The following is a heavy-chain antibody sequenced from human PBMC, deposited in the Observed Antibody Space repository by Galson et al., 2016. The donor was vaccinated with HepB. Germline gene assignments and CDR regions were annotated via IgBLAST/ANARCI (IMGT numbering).Heavy chain of an antibody. V-gene: IGHV3-23*02. CDR1: GYTFSNYG. J-gene: IGHJ4*02. CDR2: ISALDDQI. D-gene: IGHD3-10*01. Sequence: SLRLSCAGSGYTFSNYGMSWVRQAPGKGLEWLAVISALDDQIYYGDSVRGRFRVSRDNSKSRLYLQMSSLRAEDTAVYYCVIMVRGISTGPFAYWGQGTLVVVSS. CDR3: VIMVRGISTGPFAY.